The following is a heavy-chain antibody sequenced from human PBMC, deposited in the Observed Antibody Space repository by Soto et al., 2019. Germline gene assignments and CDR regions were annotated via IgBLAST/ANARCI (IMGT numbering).Heavy chain of an antibody. CDR1: GYTFTSYA. J-gene: IGHJ1*01. CDR3: ARPKDYDDCLDL. CDR2: INAGNGNT. Sequence: WASVKVSCKASGYTFTSYAMHWVRQAPGQRLEWMGWINAGNGNTKYSQKFQGRVTFTRDTSANTAYMELSSLISEDTAVYYCARPKDYDDCLDLWGQGTLVTVSS. V-gene: IGHV1-3*01. D-gene: IGHD3-22*01.